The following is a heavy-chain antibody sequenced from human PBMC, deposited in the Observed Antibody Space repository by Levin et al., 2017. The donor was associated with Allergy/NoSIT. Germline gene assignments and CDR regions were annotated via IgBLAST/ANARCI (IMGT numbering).Heavy chain of an antibody. Sequence: SQTLSLTCTVSGDSISSDDYSWNWIRQPPGRGLEYIGYIYYSGSTYYNPSLRSRVTISVDTSKNQFSLKLSSVAAADTAVYYCARGLKYNDFLTGYYTSALYFDYWGLGTLVTVSS. V-gene: IGHV4-30-4*01. CDR3: ARGLKYNDFLTGYYTSALYFDY. CDR2: IYYSGST. J-gene: IGHJ4*02. D-gene: IGHD3-9*01. CDR1: GDSISSDDYS.